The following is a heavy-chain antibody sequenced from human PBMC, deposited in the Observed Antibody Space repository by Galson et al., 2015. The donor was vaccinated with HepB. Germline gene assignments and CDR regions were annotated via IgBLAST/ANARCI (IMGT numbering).Heavy chain of an antibody. CDR1: GFTFSSYS. J-gene: IGHJ6*02. V-gene: IGHV3-21*01. CDR3: ARDVDTTYYYYYGMDV. CDR2: ISSSSSYI. D-gene: IGHD5-18*01. Sequence: SLRLSCAASGFTFSSYSMNWVRQAPGKGLEWVSSISSSSSYIYYADSVKGRFTISRDNAKNSLYLQMNSLRAEDTAVYYCARDVDTTYYYYYGMDVWGQGTTVTVSS.